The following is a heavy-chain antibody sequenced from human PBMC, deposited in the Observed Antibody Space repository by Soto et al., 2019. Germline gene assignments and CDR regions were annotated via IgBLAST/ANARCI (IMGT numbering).Heavy chain of an antibody. CDR2: INPNSGGT. CDR1: GYTFTGYY. D-gene: IGHD3-10*01. V-gene: IGHV1-2*02. Sequence: ASVKVSCKASGYTFTGYYMHWVRQAPGQGLEWMGWINPNSGGTNYAQKFQGRVTMTRDTSISTAYMELSRLRSDDTAVYYCARVGTYYYGSRSYFHAFDIWGQGTMVTVSS. J-gene: IGHJ3*02. CDR3: ARVGTYYYGSRSYFHAFDI.